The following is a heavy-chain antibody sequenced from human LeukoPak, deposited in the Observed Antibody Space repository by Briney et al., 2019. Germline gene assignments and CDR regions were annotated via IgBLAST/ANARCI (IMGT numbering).Heavy chain of an antibody. D-gene: IGHD6-13*01. J-gene: IGHJ4*02. CDR1: GFTFSSFS. Sequence: PGGSLRLSCAASGFTFSSFSMTWVRQAPGKGLEWISYIHETSSPLYYADSVKGRFTVSRDNAKNSLYLQMNSLRAEDTAVYYCGRGGSTGSWFNYWGQGTLVTVSS. CDR3: GRGGSTGSWFNY. V-gene: IGHV3-48*01. CDR2: IHETSSPL.